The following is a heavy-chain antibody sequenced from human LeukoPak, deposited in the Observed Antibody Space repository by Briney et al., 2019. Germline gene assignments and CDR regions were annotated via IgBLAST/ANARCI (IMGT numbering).Heavy chain of an antibody. Sequence: SETLSLTCTVSGGSISSYYWSWIRQPPGKGLEWIGYIYYSGSTNYNPSLESRVTISVDTSKNQFSLKLSSVTAADTAVYYCARAVDTAMVLDYWGQGTLVTVSS. CDR1: GGSISSYY. D-gene: IGHD5-18*01. CDR2: IYYSGST. V-gene: IGHV4-59*01. J-gene: IGHJ4*02. CDR3: ARAVDTAMVLDY.